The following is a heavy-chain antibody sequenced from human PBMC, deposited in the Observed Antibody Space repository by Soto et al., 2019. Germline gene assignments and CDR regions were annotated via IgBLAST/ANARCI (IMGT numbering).Heavy chain of an antibody. CDR2: IYPSDSDS. V-gene: IGHV5-51*01. J-gene: IGHJ5*02. D-gene: IGHD4-17*01. CDR3: ARHGFYGDYSSNYFDP. Sequence: EVQLVQSGAEVRKPGESLKISCKASGYSFTNYWIAWVRQMPGKGLEYMGIIYPSDSDSRYSPSFQGQVTFSADKSINTAYLQWSSLKASDTAMYYCARHGFYGDYSSNYFDPWGQLTLVTVSS. CDR1: GYSFTNYW.